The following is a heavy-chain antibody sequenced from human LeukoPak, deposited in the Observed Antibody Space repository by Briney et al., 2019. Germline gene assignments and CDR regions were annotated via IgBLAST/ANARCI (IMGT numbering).Heavy chain of an antibody. V-gene: IGHV4-59*01. D-gene: IGHD6-25*01. Sequence: PSETLSLTCTVSGAPIRGYYWSWIRQAPGKGLDWIGEINYSGDTQYNPSLKSRVTISLDTSKNQFSLQLNSMTAADTAVYYCARVLLVSSGTFYFDYWGQGTLVTASS. CDR1: GAPIRGYY. CDR3: ARVLLVSSGTFYFDY. CDR2: INYSGDT. J-gene: IGHJ4*02.